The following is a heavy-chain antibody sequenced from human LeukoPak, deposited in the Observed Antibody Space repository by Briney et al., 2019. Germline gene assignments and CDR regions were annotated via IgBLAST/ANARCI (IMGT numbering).Heavy chain of an antibody. CDR1: GFTFSFHL. CDR3: ARGSYDL. CDR2: IKYDGSEM. Sequence: PGGSLRLSCAAPGFTFSFHLMTWVRQAPGKGLEWVANIKYDGSEMYYVDSVKGRFTISRDNAKGSLFLQMNSLRAEDTAVYYCARGSYDLWGQGTLVTVSS. V-gene: IGHV3-7*01. J-gene: IGHJ5*02. D-gene: IGHD3-10*01.